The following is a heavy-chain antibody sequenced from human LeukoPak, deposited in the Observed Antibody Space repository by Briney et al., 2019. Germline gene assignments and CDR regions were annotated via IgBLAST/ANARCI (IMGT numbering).Heavy chain of an antibody. CDR2: ISGGGGGT. J-gene: IGHJ1*01. CDR3: SKVRGVGTHFCLLPWDL. Sequence: GGSLSLSCAPYGFTFHTYAMAWVRQTAGKGREWVSSISGGGGGTYYAHSVKGRFTISRDKDNNTLYMQMNGLTGADTAFYYCSKVRGVGTHFCLLPWDLWGQGTLVTVSS. CDR1: GFTFHTYA. D-gene: IGHD3-10*01. V-gene: IGHV3-23*01.